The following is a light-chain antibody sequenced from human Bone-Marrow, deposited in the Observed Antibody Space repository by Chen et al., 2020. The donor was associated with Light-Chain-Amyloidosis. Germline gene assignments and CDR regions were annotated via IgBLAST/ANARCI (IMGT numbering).Light chain of an antibody. CDR1: NIGSTS. CDR2: DDS. Sequence: SYVLTQPSSVSVDPGQTATIACGGNNIGSTSVHWYQQTPGQAPLLVVYDDSDRPSGIPERLSGSNSGNTATLTISRVEAGEEADYYCQVWDRSSDRPVFGGGTKLTVL. J-gene: IGLJ3*02. V-gene: IGLV3-21*02. CDR3: QVWDRSSDRPV.